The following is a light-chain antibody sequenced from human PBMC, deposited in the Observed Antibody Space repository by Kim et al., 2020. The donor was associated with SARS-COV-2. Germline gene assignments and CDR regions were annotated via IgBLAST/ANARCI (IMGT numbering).Light chain of an antibody. J-gene: IGKJ4*01. CDR1: QGIGSN. CDR2: RAS. V-gene: IGKV1-9*01. Sequence: ASGGDRVTITCRASQGIGSNLAWYQLKPGKAPKLLIYRASTLQSGVPSRFSGSGSGTDFTLTISSLQPEDFATYYCQHFNGYPLTFGGGTKVDIK. CDR3: QHFNGYPLT.